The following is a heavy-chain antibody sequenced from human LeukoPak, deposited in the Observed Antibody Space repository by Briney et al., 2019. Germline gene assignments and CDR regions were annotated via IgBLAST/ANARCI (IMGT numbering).Heavy chain of an antibody. Sequence: PGGSLRLSCAASGFTFSSYEMNWVRQAPGKGLEWVSSISSSGSTIYYADSVKGRFTISRDNAKNTLYLQMNSLRAEDTAVYYCARAYYDFWSGYYEGYYYYYMDVWGKGTTVTVSS. CDR1: GFTFSSYE. J-gene: IGHJ6*03. D-gene: IGHD3-3*01. CDR3: ARAYYDFWSGYYEGYYYYYMDV. V-gene: IGHV3-48*03. CDR2: ISSSGSTI.